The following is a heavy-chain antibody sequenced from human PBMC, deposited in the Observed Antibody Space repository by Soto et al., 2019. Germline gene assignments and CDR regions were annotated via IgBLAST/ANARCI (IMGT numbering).Heavy chain of an antibody. V-gene: IGHV3-15*07. Sequence: EVPLVESGGGLVEPGGSLRLSCAASFSTFSHAWMNWVRQAPGRGLEWVGHIKSRPDGATTIYAAPVKGRFTISRDDSRKMLYLQMNNLRTEDTAMYYCATGSRPISGDVGGTPPNLHTWGQGTLVTVSS. CDR3: ATGSRPISGDVGGTPPNLHT. CDR1: FSTFSHAW. D-gene: IGHD3-10*01. J-gene: IGHJ5*02. CDR2: IKSRPDGATT.